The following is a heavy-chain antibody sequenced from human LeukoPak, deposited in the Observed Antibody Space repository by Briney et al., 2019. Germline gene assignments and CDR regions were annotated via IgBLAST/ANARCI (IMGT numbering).Heavy chain of an antibody. V-gene: IGHV4-61*02. CDR3: ARSRIAARGGYYFDY. J-gene: IGHJ4*02. D-gene: IGHD6-6*01. Sequence: SETLSLTCTVSGGSISSGSYYWSWLRQPAGKGLEWIGRIYTSGSTNYNPSLKSRVTISVDTSKNQFSLKLSSVTAADTAVYYCARSRIAARGGYYFDYWGQGTLVTVSS. CDR1: GGSISSGSYY. CDR2: IYTSGST.